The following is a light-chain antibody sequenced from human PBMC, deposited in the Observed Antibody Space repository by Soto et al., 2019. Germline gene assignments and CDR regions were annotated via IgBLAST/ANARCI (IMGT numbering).Light chain of an antibody. CDR1: QSVSSPY. CDR2: GAS. V-gene: IGKV3-20*01. Sequence: EIGLTQSPGTLSLSPGERATLSCRASQSVSSPYLAWYQQKPGQAPRLLIYGASSRATGIPDRFSGSGSGTVFTLTISSLEPEDFAVYYCQRYDISPFSFGQGTKLEIK. CDR3: QRYDISPFS. J-gene: IGKJ2*01.